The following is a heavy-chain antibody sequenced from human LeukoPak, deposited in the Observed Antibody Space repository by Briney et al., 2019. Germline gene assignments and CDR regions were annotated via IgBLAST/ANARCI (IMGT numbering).Heavy chain of an antibody. Sequence: ASVKVSCKASGYTFTSYDINWVQQATGQGLEWMGWMNPNSGNTGYAQKFQGRVTMTRNTSISTAYMELSSLRSEDTAVYYCARGGTYYDSSGYYYSDAFDIWGQGTMVTVSS. V-gene: IGHV1-8*01. J-gene: IGHJ3*02. CDR1: GYTFTSYD. CDR3: ARGGTYYDSSGYYYSDAFDI. D-gene: IGHD3-22*01. CDR2: MNPNSGNT.